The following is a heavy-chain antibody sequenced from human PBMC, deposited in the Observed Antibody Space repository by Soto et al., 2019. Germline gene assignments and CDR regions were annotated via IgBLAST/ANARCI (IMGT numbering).Heavy chain of an antibody. V-gene: IGHV3-30*18. Sequence: PGGSLRLSCAVSGFTFSDYGMHWVRQAPGKGLEWVAVISYDGSNKYYADSVKGRFTISRDNSKNTLYLQMNSLRAEDTAVFYCAKNSLAGYSFGYPYFDYWGQGVLVTVSS. CDR2: ISYDGSNK. J-gene: IGHJ4*02. CDR3: AKNSLAGYSFGYPYFDY. CDR1: GFTFSDYG. D-gene: IGHD5-18*01.